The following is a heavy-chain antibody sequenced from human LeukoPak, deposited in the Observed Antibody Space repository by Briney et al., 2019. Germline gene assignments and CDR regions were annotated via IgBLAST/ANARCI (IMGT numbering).Heavy chain of an antibody. CDR2: ISTSGSST. D-gene: IGHD1-26*01. CDR3: AKTGGGTYYGSAMYYFDY. V-gene: IGHV3-64*01. CDR1: GFTFSSYT. Sequence: GPLRLSCTASGFTFSSYTMHWVRQAPGKGPPYVSAISTSGSSTYYANSVKGRFTTSRDNSKNILYLQMGSLRAEDTAVYYCAKTGGGTYYGSAMYYFDYWGQGTLVTVSS. J-gene: IGHJ4*02.